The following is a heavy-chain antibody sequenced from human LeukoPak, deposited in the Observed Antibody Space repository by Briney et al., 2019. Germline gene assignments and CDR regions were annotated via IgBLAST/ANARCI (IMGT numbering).Heavy chain of an antibody. CDR3: ARGYWAFGGVIVFDY. Sequence: RASETLSLTCTVSGGSISSGGYYWSWIRQHPGKGLEWIGYIYYSGSTYYNPSLKSRVTISVDTSKNQFSLKLSSVTAADTAVYYCARGYWAFGGVIVFDYWGQGTLVTVSS. D-gene: IGHD3-16*02. CDR1: GGSISSGGYY. CDR2: IYYSGST. J-gene: IGHJ4*02. V-gene: IGHV4-31*03.